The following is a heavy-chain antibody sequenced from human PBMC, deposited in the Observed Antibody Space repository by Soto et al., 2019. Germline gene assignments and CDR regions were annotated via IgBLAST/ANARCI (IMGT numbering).Heavy chain of an antibody. D-gene: IGHD3-16*01. J-gene: IGHJ5*02. V-gene: IGHV1-69*02. Sequence: SVTVSCQASGGTFSSYTISWVRQAPGQGLEWMGRIIPILGIANYAQKFQGRVTITADKSTSTAYMELSSLRSEDTAVYYCARGERGWFDPWGQGTLVTVSS. CDR3: ARGERGWFDP. CDR1: GGTFSSYT. CDR2: IIPILGIA.